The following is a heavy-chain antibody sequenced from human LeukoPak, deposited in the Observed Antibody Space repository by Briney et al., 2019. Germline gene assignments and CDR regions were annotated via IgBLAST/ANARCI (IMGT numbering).Heavy chain of an antibody. Sequence: GGSLRLSCAASGFSFSSYGMHCVRQAPGKGLEWVAVIWSDGRNKFYADSVKGRFTVSRDNSKNTLFLQMSSLRADDTALYYCAREVTNDAFDIWGQGTMVTVSS. D-gene: IGHD4-17*01. V-gene: IGHV3-33*01. CDR2: IWSDGRNK. CDR3: AREVTNDAFDI. J-gene: IGHJ3*02. CDR1: GFSFSSYG.